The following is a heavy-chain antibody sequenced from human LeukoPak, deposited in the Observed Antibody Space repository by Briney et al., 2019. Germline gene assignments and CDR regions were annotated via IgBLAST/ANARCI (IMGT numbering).Heavy chain of an antibody. D-gene: IGHD3-10*01. J-gene: IGHJ6*03. CDR2: ISASGDRT. Sequence: GGSLRLSCVASGFPLGSYDMGWVRQAPGKGLQWVSSISASGDRTYYADSVKGRFTVSRDNAKNTVYLQMSSLRAEDTAVYYCARGGYGHNMDVWGEGTTVTVSS. V-gene: IGHV3-23*01. CDR3: ARGGYGHNMDV. CDR1: GFPLGSYD.